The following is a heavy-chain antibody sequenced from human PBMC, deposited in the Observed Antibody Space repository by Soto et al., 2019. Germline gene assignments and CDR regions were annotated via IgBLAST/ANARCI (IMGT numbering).Heavy chain of an antibody. J-gene: IGHJ4*02. CDR2: INHSGST. CDR3: ARGYNRDY. V-gene: IGHV4-34*01. D-gene: IGHD1-1*01. CDR1: GGSFSGYY. Sequence: TLSLTCAVYGGSFSGYYWSWIRQPPGKGLEWIGEINHSGSTNYNPSLKSRVTISVDTSKNQFSLKLSSVTAADTAVYYCARGYNRDYWGQGTLVTVSS.